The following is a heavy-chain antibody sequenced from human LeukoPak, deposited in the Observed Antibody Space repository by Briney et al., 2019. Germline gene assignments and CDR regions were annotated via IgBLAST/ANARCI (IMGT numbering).Heavy chain of an antibody. Sequence: GGSLRLSCAASGFTFNNYWIHWVRQVPGKGLVWVSRINDDGSSASYVDSVKGRFTISRDNAKNTLFLQMNSLRAEDTAVYYCARRGTGHGMDVWGQGTTVIVSS. CDR3: ARRGTGHGMDV. V-gene: IGHV3-74*01. D-gene: IGHD1-1*01. CDR2: INDDGSSA. J-gene: IGHJ6*02. CDR1: GFTFNNYW.